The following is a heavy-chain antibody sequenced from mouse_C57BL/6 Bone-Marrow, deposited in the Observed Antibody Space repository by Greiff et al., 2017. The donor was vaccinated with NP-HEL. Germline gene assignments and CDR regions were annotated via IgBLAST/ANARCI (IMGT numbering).Heavy chain of an antibody. CDR2: IRLKSDNYAT. Sequence: EVMLVESGGGLVQPGGSMKLSCVASGFTFSNYWMNWVRQSPEKGLEWVAQIRLKSDNYATHYAESVKGRFTISRDDSKSSVYLQMNNLRAEDTGIYYCTIYYDYDGHFAYWGQGTLVTVSA. CDR1: GFTFSNYW. D-gene: IGHD2-4*01. CDR3: TIYYDYDGHFAY. J-gene: IGHJ3*01. V-gene: IGHV6-3*01.